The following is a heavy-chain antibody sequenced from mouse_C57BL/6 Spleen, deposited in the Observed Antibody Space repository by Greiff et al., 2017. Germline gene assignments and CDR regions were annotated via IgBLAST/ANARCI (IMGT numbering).Heavy chain of an antibody. D-gene: IGHD1-1*01. CDR1: GYAFSSSW. Sequence: QVQLKESGPELVKPGASVKISCKASGYAFSSSWMNWVKQRPGKGLEWIGRIYPGDGDTNYNGKFKGKATLTADKSSSTAYMQLSSLTSEDSAVYFCARKITGYYFDYWGQGTTLTVSS. J-gene: IGHJ2*01. V-gene: IGHV1-82*01. CDR3: ARKITGYYFDY. CDR2: IYPGDGDT.